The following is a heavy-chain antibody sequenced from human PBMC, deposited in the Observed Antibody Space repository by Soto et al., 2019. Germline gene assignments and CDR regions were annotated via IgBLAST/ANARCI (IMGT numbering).Heavy chain of an antibody. Sequence: QVQLVQSGAEVKKPGASVKVSCKASGYTFTGYYMHWVRQVPGQGLEWMGWINPNSGGTNYAQKFQGWVTMTRDTSISTAYMELSRLRSDDTAVYYCARTLGYYYGSGSYYTSYYYGMDVWGQGTTVTVSS. J-gene: IGHJ6*02. D-gene: IGHD3-10*01. V-gene: IGHV1-2*04. CDR1: GYTFTGYY. CDR2: INPNSGGT. CDR3: ARTLGYYYGSGSYYTSYYYGMDV.